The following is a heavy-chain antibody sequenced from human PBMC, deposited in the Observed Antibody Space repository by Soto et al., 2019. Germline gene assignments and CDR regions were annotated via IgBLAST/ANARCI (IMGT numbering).Heavy chain of an antibody. D-gene: IGHD5-12*01. CDR2: ISGSGGGT. V-gene: IGHV3-23*01. J-gene: IGHJ6*03. CDR3: AKHRGYEYYYYMDV. CDR1: GFTFNNYA. Sequence: EVQLLESGGGLVQPGGSLRLSCAASGFTFNNYAMSWVRQAPGKGLEWVSGISGSGGGTYYADSVKGRFTISRDNSKNTLYLQMNSLRAEGTALYYCAKHRGYEYYYYMDVWGKGTTVTVSS.